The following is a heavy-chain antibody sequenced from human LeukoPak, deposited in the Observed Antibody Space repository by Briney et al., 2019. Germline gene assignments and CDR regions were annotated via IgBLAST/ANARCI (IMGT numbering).Heavy chain of an antibody. CDR2: INPNSGGT. V-gene: IGHV1-2*02. CDR3: ATQATTGWHFS. Sequence: ASVKVSCKASGYTFTGYYMHWVRQAHGQGPEWMGWINPNSGGTNYAQKFQGRVTMTRDTPLSTVYMELSRLRSDDTAVYYCATQATTGWHFSWGQGTLVTVSS. D-gene: IGHD6-19*01. J-gene: IGHJ5*02. CDR1: GYTFTGYY.